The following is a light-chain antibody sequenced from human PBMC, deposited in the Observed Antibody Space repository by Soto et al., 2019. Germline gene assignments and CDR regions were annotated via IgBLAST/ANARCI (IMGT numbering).Light chain of an antibody. Sequence: EIVMTQSPATLSVSPGGRATLSCRASQSISDTLAWYQQKPGQAPRLLIYSASRRATGFPGRFSGSGSGTDFTLTISSLQSEDLAVYYCQQYNTWPYTFGQGTKVDIK. CDR2: SAS. CDR1: QSISDT. CDR3: QQYNTWPYT. J-gene: IGKJ2*01. V-gene: IGKV3-15*01.